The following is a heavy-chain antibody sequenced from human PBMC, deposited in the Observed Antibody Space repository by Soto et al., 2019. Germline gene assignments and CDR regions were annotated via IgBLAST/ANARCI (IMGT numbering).Heavy chain of an antibody. D-gene: IGHD3-16*01. CDR3: ARDLGDGFDY. CDR1: GGSISSYY. J-gene: IGHJ4*02. V-gene: IGHV4-59*01. CDR2: IYYSGST. Sequence: SETLPLTWTVSGGSISSYYWSWIRQPPGKGLEWIGYIYYSGSTNYNPSLKSRVTISVDTSKNQFSLKLSSVTAADTAVYYCARDLGDGFDYWGQGTLVTVSS.